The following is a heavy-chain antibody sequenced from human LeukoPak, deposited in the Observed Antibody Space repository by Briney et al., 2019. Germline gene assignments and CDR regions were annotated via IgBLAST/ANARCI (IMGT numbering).Heavy chain of an antibody. CDR3: ARALRWHYYFDY. CDR2: IYYSGST. V-gene: IGHV4-30-4*08. CDR1: GGSISSGDYY. J-gene: IGHJ4*02. D-gene: IGHD4-23*01. Sequence: PSQTLSLTCTVSGGSISSGDYYWSWIRQPPGKGLEWIGYIYYSGSTYYNPSLKSRVTISVDTSKNQFSLKLSSVTAADTAVYYCARALRWHYYFDYWGQGTLVPVSS.